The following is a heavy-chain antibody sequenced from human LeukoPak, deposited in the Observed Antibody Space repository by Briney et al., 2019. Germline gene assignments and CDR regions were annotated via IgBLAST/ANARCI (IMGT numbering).Heavy chain of an antibody. V-gene: IGHV3-9*03. CDR2: ISWNSGSI. CDR1: GFTFDDYA. Sequence: SGGSLRLSCAASGFTFDDYAMHWVRQAPGKGLEWVSGISWNSGSIGYADSVKGRFTISRDNAKNSLYLQMNSLRAEDMALYYCAKDMRRGATHANDAFDIWGQGRMVTVSS. J-gene: IGHJ3*02. D-gene: IGHD1-26*01. CDR3: AKDMRRGATHANDAFDI.